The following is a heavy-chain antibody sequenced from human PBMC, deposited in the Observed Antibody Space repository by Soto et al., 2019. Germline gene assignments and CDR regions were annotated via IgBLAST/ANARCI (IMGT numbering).Heavy chain of an antibody. D-gene: IGHD1-26*01. J-gene: IGHJ6*02. Sequence: QVQLVQSGAEVKKPGSSVKVSCKASGGTFSSYAISWVRQAPGQGLEWMGGIIPIFGTANYAQKFQGRVTITADKSTSTAYMELSSLRSEDTAVYYGARELPSGVEVIHSGDVWGQGTTVTVSS. CDR1: GGTFSSYA. CDR2: IIPIFGTA. V-gene: IGHV1-69*06. CDR3: ARELPSGVEVIHSGDV.